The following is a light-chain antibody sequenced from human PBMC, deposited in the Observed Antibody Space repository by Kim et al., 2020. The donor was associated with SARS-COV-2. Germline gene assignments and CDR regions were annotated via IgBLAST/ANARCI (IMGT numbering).Light chain of an antibody. J-gene: IGKJ1*01. CDR1: QGISSY. CDR2: AAS. CDR3: QQYYSYPRT. V-gene: IGKV1-8*01. Sequence: ASTGDRVTISCRASQGISSYLSWYQHKPGKAPKHLIYAASTLRSGVPSRFSGSGSGTDFTLTISCLQSEDFATYYCQQYYSYPRTFGEGTKVDIK.